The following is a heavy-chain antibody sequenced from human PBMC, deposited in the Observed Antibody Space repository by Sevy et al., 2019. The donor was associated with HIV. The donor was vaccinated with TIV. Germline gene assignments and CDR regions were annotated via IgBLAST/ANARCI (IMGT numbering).Heavy chain of an antibody. Sequence: ASVKVSCKVSVRTLTQLSIHWVRQAPGKGLEWMVTFDPEDDEKIYAQKFQGRVTMTEDTSTDTAYMELSRLRSEDTAVYYCATTKDYYESSGYPFDYWGQGTLVTVSS. J-gene: IGHJ4*02. CDR3: ATTKDYYESSGYPFDY. V-gene: IGHV1-24*01. D-gene: IGHD5-12*01. CDR1: VRTLTQLS. CDR2: FDPEDDEK.